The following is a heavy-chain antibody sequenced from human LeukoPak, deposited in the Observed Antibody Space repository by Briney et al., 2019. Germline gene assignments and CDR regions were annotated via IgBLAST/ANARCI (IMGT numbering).Heavy chain of an antibody. D-gene: IGHD3-3*01. J-gene: IGHJ5*02. CDR2: INHSGST. CDR3: ARSPRGYYDFWSGYYQDNWFDP. V-gene: IGHV4-34*01. Sequence: PSETLSLTCAVYGGSFSGYSWSWIRQPPGKGLEWIGEINHSGSTNYNPSLKSRVTISVDTSKNQFSLKLSSVTAADTAVYYCARSPRGYYDFWSGYYQDNWFDPWGQGTLVTVSS. CDR1: GGSFSGYS.